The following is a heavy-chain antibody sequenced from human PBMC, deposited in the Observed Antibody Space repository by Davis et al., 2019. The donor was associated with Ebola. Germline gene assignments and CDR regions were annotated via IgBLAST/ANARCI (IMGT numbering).Heavy chain of an antibody. V-gene: IGHV1-8*01. Sequence: ASVKVSCKASGYTFTSYDINWVRQATGQGLEWMGWMNPNSGNTGYAQKFQGRVTITRDTSASTAYMELSSLRSEDTAVYYCARDPTHYYGDNDFDYWGQGTLVTVSS. CDR3: ARDPTHYYGDNDFDY. D-gene: IGHD4-17*01. CDR1: GYTFTSYD. J-gene: IGHJ4*02. CDR2: MNPNSGNT.